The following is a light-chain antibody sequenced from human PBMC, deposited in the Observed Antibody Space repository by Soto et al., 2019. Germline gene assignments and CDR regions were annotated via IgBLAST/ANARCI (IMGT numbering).Light chain of an antibody. CDR3: QQYDKYST. J-gene: IGKJ1*01. Sequence: IQMNQSPSTLSASVGDTVTITCRASQSISVSLAWYQPKPGKAPNLLIYDASTLQGGVPSRFSGSGSGTELTLTVTRLQPEAFATYFCQQYDKYSTFGHGTKVDIK. CDR2: DAS. CDR1: QSISVS. V-gene: IGKV1-5*01.